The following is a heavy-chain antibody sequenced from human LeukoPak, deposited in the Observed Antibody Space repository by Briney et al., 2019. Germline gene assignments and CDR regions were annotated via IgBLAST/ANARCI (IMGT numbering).Heavy chain of an antibody. CDR1: GFTFSSYW. CDR3: VSDFWSGYYTPMGVNY. Sequence: TGGSLRLSCAASGFTFSSYWMHWVRQAPGKGLVWVSRINSDGNSTSYADSVKGRFTISRDNAKNTLYLQMNSLRAEDTAVYYCVSDFWSGYYTPMGVNYWGQGTLVTVSS. CDR2: INSDGNST. V-gene: IGHV3-74*01. J-gene: IGHJ4*02. D-gene: IGHD3-3*01.